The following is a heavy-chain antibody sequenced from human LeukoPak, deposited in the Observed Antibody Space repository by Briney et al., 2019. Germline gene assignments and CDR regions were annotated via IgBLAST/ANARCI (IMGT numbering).Heavy chain of an antibody. CDR1: GYTFTGYY. CDR3: ARGLVAGPNYYYGMDV. Sequence: ASVKVSCKASGYTFTGYYMHWVRQAPGQGLEWMGWINPNSGGTNYAQKFQGRVTMTRDTSISTAYMELSRLRSDDTAVYYCARGLVAGPNYYYGMDVWAKGPRSPSP. CDR2: INPNSGGT. V-gene: IGHV1-2*02. D-gene: IGHD6-19*01. J-gene: IGHJ6*02.